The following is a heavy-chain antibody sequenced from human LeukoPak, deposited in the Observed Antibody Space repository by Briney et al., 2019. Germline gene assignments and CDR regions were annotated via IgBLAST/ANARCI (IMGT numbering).Heavy chain of an antibody. V-gene: IGHV1-18*01. CDR1: GYTFTSYG. D-gene: IGHD3-3*01. J-gene: IGHJ6*03. CDR3: ASSEIRDYMDV. Sequence: ASVKVSCKASGYTFTSYGISWVRQAPGQGLEWSGWVSAYNGNTNYAQKLQGSVNMTTDTSTSTAYMELRSLRSADPAVYYCASSEIRDYMDVWGKGTTVTVSS. CDR2: VSAYNGNT.